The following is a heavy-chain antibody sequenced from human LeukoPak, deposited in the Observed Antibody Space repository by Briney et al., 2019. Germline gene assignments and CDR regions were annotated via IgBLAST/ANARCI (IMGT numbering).Heavy chain of an antibody. J-gene: IGHJ3*02. CDR1: GGSISSGGYY. CDR3: ERAATVTTVLGPDAFDI. V-gene: IGHV4-31*03. D-gene: IGHD4-17*01. Sequence: PSETLSLTCTVSGGSISSGGYYWSWIRQHPGKGLEWIGYIYYSGSTYYNPSLKSRVTISVDTSKNQFSLKLSSVTAADTAVYYCERAATVTTVLGPDAFDIWGQETMVTVSS. CDR2: IYYSGST.